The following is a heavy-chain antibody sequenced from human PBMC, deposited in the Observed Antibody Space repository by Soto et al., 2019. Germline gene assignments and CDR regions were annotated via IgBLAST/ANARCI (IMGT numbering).Heavy chain of an antibody. CDR3: GRAAEGYTPYWFPP. CDR1: GYTFTGYY. V-gene: IGHV1-2*04. J-gene: IGHJ5*02. Sequence: QVQLVQSGAEVKKPGASVKVSCKASGYTFTGYYMHWVRQAPGQGLEWMGWINPNSGGTNYAQKFQGWVTMTRDTSTSTPYGERRRVTSDDTPVFSGGRAAEGYTPYWFPPRGEGPLSTLPS. CDR2: INPNSGGT. D-gene: IGHD5-18*01.